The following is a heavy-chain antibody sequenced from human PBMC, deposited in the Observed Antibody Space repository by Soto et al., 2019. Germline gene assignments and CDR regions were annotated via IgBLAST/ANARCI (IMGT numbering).Heavy chain of an antibody. CDR3: ARGLSYYDFWSGYSYYCAMDV. CDR1: GYTFTSYD. D-gene: IGHD3-3*01. Sequence: ASVKVSCKASGYTFTSYDINWVRQATGQGLEWMGWMNPNSGNTGYAQKFQGRVTMTRNTSISTAYMELSSLRSEDTAVYYCARGLSYYDFWSGYSYYCAMDVWGQGTTVTVSS. J-gene: IGHJ6*01. CDR2: MNPNSGNT. V-gene: IGHV1-8*01.